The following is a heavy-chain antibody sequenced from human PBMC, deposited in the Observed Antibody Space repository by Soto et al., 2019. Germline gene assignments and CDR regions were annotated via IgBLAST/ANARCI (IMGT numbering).Heavy chain of an antibody. D-gene: IGHD5-12*01. CDR1: GGTFNNYP. J-gene: IGHJ6*01. CDR2: SIPIFGTA. CDR3: ARGRGYSGDDHYYYFDMDV. V-gene: IGHV1-69*01. Sequence: QVQLVQSGAEVKKPASSVKVSCKASGGTFNNYPINWVRQAPGDGLAWMGGSIPIFGTANYAQNFQGRVTISVDESTSTAYMELSSLRSEDTAVYDCARGRGYSGDDHYYYFDMDVWGQGATVTVSS.